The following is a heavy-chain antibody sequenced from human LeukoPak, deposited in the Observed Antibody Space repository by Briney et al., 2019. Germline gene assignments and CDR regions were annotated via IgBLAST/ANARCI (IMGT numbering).Heavy chain of an antibody. CDR3: AVELFGFNWFDP. CDR1: EYTFTGYY. V-gene: IGHV1-2*02. CDR2: INPNSGGT. Sequence: ASVTVSCQASEYTFTGYYMHWLRLAPGPGLEWMGGINPNSGGTNYAQQFQGRVTMTRDTSISTAYMELSRLRSDYTAVYHCAVELFGFNWFDPWGQGTLITVSS. D-gene: IGHD3-10*02. J-gene: IGHJ5*02.